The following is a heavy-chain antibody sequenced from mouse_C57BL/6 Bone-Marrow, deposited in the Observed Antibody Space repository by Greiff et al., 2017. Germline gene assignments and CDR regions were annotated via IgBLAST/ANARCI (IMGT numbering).Heavy chain of an antibody. J-gene: IGHJ4*01. D-gene: IGHD1-1*01. V-gene: IGHV2-5*01. Sequence: VQGVESGPGLVQPSQSLSITCTVSGFSLTSYGVHWVRQSPGKGLEWLGVIWRGGSTDYNAAFMSRLSITKDNSKSQGFFKMNSLQADDTAIYYCAKNSPYDYGREGAMDYWGQGTSVTVSS. CDR1: GFSLTSYG. CDR3: AKNSPYDYGREGAMDY. CDR2: IWRGGST.